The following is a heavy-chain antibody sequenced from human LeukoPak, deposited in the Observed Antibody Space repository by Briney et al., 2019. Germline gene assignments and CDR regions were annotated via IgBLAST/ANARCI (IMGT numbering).Heavy chain of an antibody. V-gene: IGHV1-2*02. D-gene: IGHD3-10*01. Sequence: ASVKVSCKASGYTFTGYYMHWVRQAPGQGLEWMGWINPNSGGTNYAQKLQGRVTMTRDTSISTAYMELSRLRSDDTAVYYCARDDPRGWYYFDYWGQGTLVTVSS. CDR1: GYTFTGYY. J-gene: IGHJ4*02. CDR2: INPNSGGT. CDR3: ARDDPRGWYYFDY.